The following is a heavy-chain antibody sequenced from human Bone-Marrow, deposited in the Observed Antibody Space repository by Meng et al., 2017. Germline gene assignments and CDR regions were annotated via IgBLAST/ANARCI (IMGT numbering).Heavy chain of an antibody. Sequence: VQRVRVGAEVKRPAASVKVACKASGYTFTSYEINWVRHATGQGREWMGWMNPNSGNTIYAQKFQGRVTMTRNTSISTAYMELSSLRSEDTAVYYCARGPSGSYPLEYFQHWGQSTLVTVSS. J-gene: IGHJ1*01. CDR2: MNPNSGNT. V-gene: IGHV1-8*01. CDR3: ARGPSGSYPLEYFQH. D-gene: IGHD1-26*01. CDR1: GYTFTSYE.